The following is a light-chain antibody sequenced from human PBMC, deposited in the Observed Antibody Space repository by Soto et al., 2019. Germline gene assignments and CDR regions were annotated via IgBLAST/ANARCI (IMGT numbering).Light chain of an antibody. Sequence: QSALTQPASVSGSPGQSITISCTGTSSDVGSYNLVSWYQQHPGKAPKLMIHEGSKRPSGVSNRFSGSKSGNTASLTISGLQAEDEADYYCCSYAGSSTVGVFGGGTKLTVL. CDR1: SSDVGSYNL. CDR3: CSYAGSSTVGV. V-gene: IGLV2-23*03. CDR2: EGS. J-gene: IGLJ3*02.